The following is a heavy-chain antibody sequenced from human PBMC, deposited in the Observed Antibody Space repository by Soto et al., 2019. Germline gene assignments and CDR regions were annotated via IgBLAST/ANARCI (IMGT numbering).Heavy chain of an antibody. CDR3: ARWDHYVVPAAIDYYYYGMDV. D-gene: IGHD2-2*01. Sequence: ASVKVSCKASGYTFTSYCISWLRQAPGQGLEGMGWISAYNANTNYAQKLQGRDTMTTDTYTSQAYMEMRSMRSDDTAVYYCARWDHYVVPAAIDYYYYGMDVWGQGTTVTVSS. J-gene: IGHJ6*02. CDR2: ISAYNANT. CDR1: GYTFTSYC. V-gene: IGHV1-18*01.